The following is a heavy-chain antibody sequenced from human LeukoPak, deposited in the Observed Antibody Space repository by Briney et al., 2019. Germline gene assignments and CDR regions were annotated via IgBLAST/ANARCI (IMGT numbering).Heavy chain of an antibody. D-gene: IGHD1-26*01. CDR2: IYSGGST. CDR1: GFTVSSNY. CDR3: ARAWGIVGATGGASDI. V-gene: IGHV3-53*01. Sequence: GGSLRLSCAASGFTVSSNYMSWVRQAPGKGLEWVSVIYSGGSTYYADSVKGRFTISRDNSKNTLYLQMNSLRAEDTAVYYCARAWGIVGATGGASDIWGQGTMVTVSS. J-gene: IGHJ3*02.